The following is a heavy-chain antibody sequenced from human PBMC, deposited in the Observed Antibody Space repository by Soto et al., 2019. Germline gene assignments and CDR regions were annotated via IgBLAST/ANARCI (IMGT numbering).Heavy chain of an antibody. Sequence: QVQLVESGGGVVQPGRSLRLSCAASGFTFSSYGMHWVRQAPGQGLEWVAVIAYDGSNKYYADSVKGRFTISRDNSKNTLYLQMNSLRAEDTAVYYCANLALSGDFDYWGQGTMVTVSS. J-gene: IGHJ4*02. CDR2: IAYDGSNK. D-gene: IGHD1-26*01. CDR3: ANLALSGDFDY. V-gene: IGHV3-30*18. CDR1: GFTFSSYG.